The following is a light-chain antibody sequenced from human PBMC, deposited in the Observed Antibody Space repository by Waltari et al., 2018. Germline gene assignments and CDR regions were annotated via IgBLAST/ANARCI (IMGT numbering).Light chain of an antibody. J-gene: IGLJ3*02. CDR2: DTS. V-gene: IGLV7-46*01. CDR1: TGPVTSGHY. Sequence: QAVVTQEPSLTVSPGGTVTLTCGSTTGPVTSGHYPYWFQQKPGQAPRTLIFDTSHRHSWKPARFSGSLLGGKAALTLSGAQPEDEAEYYCLLSYNDDRSVFGGGTKLTVL. CDR3: LLSYNDDRSV.